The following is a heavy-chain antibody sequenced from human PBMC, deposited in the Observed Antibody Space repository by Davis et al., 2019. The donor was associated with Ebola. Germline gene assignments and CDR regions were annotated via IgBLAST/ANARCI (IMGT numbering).Heavy chain of an antibody. V-gene: IGHV1-46*01. Sequence: ASVKVSCKASGYTFTSYYMHWVRQAPGQGLEWMGIINPSGGSTSYAQKFQGRVTMTRDTSTSTVYMELSSLRSEDTAVYYCARDAWDSSGYYQTYFDYWGQGTLVTVSS. CDR3: ARDAWDSSGYYQTYFDY. D-gene: IGHD3-22*01. CDR1: GYTFTSYY. CDR2: INPSGGST. J-gene: IGHJ4*02.